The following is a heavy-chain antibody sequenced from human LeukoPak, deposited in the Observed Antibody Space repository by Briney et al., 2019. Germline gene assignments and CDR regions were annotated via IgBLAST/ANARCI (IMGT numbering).Heavy chain of an antibody. V-gene: IGHV3-15*07. CDR1: GFTFTNAW. D-gene: IGHD3-9*01. CDR3: STDQGGDILTGC. CDR2: IKTKSEGGTI. J-gene: IGHJ4*02. Sequence: MPGGSLRLSCAASGFTFTNAWMHWVRQAPGKGLEWVGRIKTKSEGGTIDYAAPVRGRFTISRDDSENTLYLQMYSLKTEDTALYYCSTDQGGDILTGCWGQGTLVTVSS.